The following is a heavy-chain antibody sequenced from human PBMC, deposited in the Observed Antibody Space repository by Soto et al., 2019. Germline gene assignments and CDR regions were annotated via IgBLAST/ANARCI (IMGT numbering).Heavy chain of an antibody. D-gene: IGHD7-27*01. CDR1: GFTFSSYA. J-gene: IGHJ6*02. CDR3: ARDVQPLGYYYYGMDV. V-gene: IGHV3-30-3*01. CDR2: ISYDGSNK. Sequence: GGSLRLSCAASGFTFSSYAMHWVRQAPGKGLEWVAVISYDGSNKYYADSVKGRFTISRDNSKNTLYLQMNSLRAEDTAVYYCARDVQPLGYYYYGMDVWGQGTTVTVSS.